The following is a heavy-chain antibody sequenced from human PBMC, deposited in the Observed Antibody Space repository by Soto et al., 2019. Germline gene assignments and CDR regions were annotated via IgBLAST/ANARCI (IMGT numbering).Heavy chain of an antibody. Sequence: QVQLVQSGAEVKKPGASVKVSCKASGYTFTSYAMHWVRQAPGQRLEWMGWINAGNGNTKYSQKFQGRATITRDTSASTAYMELSSLRSEDTAVYYCARDRSLKGYCSSTSCPTHYYYYYGMDVWGQGTTVTVSS. J-gene: IGHJ6*02. CDR2: INAGNGNT. V-gene: IGHV1-3*01. CDR1: GYTFTSYA. D-gene: IGHD2-2*01. CDR3: ARDRSLKGYCSSTSCPTHYYYYYGMDV.